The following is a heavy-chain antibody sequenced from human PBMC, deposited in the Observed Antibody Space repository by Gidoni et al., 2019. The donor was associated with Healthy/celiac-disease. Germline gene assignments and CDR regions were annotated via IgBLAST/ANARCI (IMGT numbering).Heavy chain of an antibody. CDR2: INHSGST. Sequence: QVQLQQWGAGLLKPSETLSPTRAVYGGSFSGYYWSWIRQPPGKGLEWIGEINHSGSTNYNPSLKSRVTISVDTSKNQFSLKLSSVTAADTAVYYCARVSYYYGSGSYLYGMDVWGQGTTVTVSS. CDR1: GGSFSGYY. D-gene: IGHD3-10*01. V-gene: IGHV4-34*01. J-gene: IGHJ6*02. CDR3: ARVSYYYGSGSYLYGMDV.